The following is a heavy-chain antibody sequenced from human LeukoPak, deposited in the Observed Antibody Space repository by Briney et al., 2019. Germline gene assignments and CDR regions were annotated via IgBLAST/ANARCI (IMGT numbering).Heavy chain of an antibody. J-gene: IGHJ6*02. V-gene: IGHV4-34*01. CDR3: ARGVGSGLVRYYYYGMDV. D-gene: IGHD6-19*01. CDR2: ISHSGST. CDR1: GGSFSDYF. Sequence: SETLSLTCAVYGGSFSDYFWSWIRQPPGKGLEWIGEISHSGSTTYNPSLRSRVTISGDTSKKQFSLKLSSVTAADTAVYYCARGVGSGLVRYYYYGMDVWGQGTTVTVSS.